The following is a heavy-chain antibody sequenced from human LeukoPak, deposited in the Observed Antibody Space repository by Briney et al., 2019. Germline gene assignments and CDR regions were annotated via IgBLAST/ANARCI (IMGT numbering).Heavy chain of an antibody. CDR2: ISSSGSTI. CDR1: GFTFSSYE. J-gene: IGHJ4*02. Sequence: GGSLRLSCAASGFTFSSYEMNWVRQAPGKGLEWVSYISSSGSTIYYADSVKGRFTISRDNAKNSLYLQMNSLRAEDTAAYYCAREMRNSGSYYFDYWGQGTLVTVSS. D-gene: IGHD1-26*01. CDR3: AREMRNSGSYYFDY. V-gene: IGHV3-48*03.